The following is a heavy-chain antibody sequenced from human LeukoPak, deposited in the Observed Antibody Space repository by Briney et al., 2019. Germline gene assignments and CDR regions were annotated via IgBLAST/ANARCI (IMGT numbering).Heavy chain of an antibody. CDR2: FYYTGKT. V-gene: IGHV4-30-4*01. CDR3: ARTGFTYGSAGP. J-gene: IGHJ5*02. CDR1: GGSINSGDYY. D-gene: IGHD5-18*01. Sequence: SQTLSLTCTVSGGSINSGDYYWSWVRQPPGKGLEWIGCFYYTGKTFYNPSLQSRVAISGDTAKNQVSLRVTSVTAADTPLYYCARTGFTYGSAGPWGQGTLVTVSA.